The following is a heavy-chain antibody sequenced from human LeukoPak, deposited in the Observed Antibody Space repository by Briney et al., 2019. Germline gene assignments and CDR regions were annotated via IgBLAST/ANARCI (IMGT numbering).Heavy chain of an antibody. D-gene: IGHD2-15*01. Sequence: SVKVSCKASGGTFSSYAISWVRQAPGQGLEWMGGIIPIFGTANYAQKFQGRVTITADESTSTAYMELSRLRSDDTAVYYCARGGFLGYCSGGSCYSGPAYYYYYMDVWGKGTTVTISS. J-gene: IGHJ6*03. CDR1: GGTFSSYA. V-gene: IGHV1-69*13. CDR2: IIPIFGTA. CDR3: ARGGFLGYCSGGSCYSGPAYYYYYMDV.